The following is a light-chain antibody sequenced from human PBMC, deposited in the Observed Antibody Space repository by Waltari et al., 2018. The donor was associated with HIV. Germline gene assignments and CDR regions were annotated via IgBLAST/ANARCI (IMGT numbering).Light chain of an antibody. CDR3: QQTNIFPRT. CDR2: HAS. J-gene: IGKJ1*01. CDR1: QSINTN. V-gene: IGKV1-39*01. Sequence: DIQMTQSPSSLSADVGDRVTITCRASQSINTNLHWYQQKPGKAPYLVMYHASTLQSGVPSRFSGSGSGTDFTPTISSLRPEDFATYYCQQTNIFPRTFGPGTKVE.